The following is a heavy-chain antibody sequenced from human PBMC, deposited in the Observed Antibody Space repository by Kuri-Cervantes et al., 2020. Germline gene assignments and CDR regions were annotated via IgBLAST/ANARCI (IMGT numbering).Heavy chain of an antibody. J-gene: IGHJ4*02. D-gene: IGHD3-3*01. CDR3: ARGFTIFGVVMYYFDY. V-gene: IGHV4-34*01. CDR2: INHSGNT. CDR1: GVSFSDYS. Sequence: SQTLSLTCAVYGVSFSDYSWSWIRQPPGKGLEWIGEINHSGNTNYNPSLKSRGTISVDTSKNQFSLKLSSVTAADTAVYYCARGFTIFGVVMYYFDYWGQGTLVTVSS.